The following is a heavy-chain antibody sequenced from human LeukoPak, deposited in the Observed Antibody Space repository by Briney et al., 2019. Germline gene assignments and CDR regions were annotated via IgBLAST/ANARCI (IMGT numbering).Heavy chain of an antibody. V-gene: IGHV3-7*01. CDR2: IKQDGSEK. D-gene: IGHD4-17*01. J-gene: IGHJ6*02. Sequence: PGGSLRLSCAASGFTFSSYWMSWDRQAPGKGLEWVANIKQDGSEKYYVDSVKGRFTISRDNAKNSLYLQMNSLRAEDTAVYYCARDQTVTTDYYYYYGMDVWGQGTTVTVSS. CDR3: ARDQTVTTDYYYYYGMDV. CDR1: GFTFSSYW.